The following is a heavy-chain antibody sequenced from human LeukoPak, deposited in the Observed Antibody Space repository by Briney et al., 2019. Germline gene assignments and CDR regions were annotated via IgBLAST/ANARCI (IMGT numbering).Heavy chain of an antibody. CDR1: GYTFTGYY. D-gene: IGHD3-3*01. Sequence: GASVKVSCKASGYTFTGYYMHWVRQAPGQGLEWMGWINPNSGGTNYAQKFWGRVTMTRDTSISTAYMELSSLRSEDTAVYYCARVAFRGYDFWSGYWGDHYYYYMDVWGKGTTVTVSS. CDR3: ARVAFRGYDFWSGYWGDHYYYYMDV. J-gene: IGHJ6*03. V-gene: IGHV1-2*02. CDR2: INPNSGGT.